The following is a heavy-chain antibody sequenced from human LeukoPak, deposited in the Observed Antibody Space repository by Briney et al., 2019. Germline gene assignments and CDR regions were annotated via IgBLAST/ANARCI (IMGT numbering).Heavy chain of an antibody. CDR1: GYTFNSYG. J-gene: IGHJ6*02. CDR3: ARDKNWGNYYYGMDV. D-gene: IGHD3-16*01. Sequence: VASVKVSCKAPGYTFNSYGISWVRQAPGQGLEWMGWISGYNGNTNYAQKLQGRLTMTTDTSTSTGYMEVRSLRSDDTAVYYCARDKNWGNYYYGMDVWGQGTTVTVSS. CDR2: ISGYNGNT. V-gene: IGHV1-18*01.